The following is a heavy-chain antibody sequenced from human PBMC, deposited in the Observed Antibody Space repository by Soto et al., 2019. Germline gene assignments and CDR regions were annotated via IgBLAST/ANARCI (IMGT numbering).Heavy chain of an antibody. CDR1: GGTFSSYA. Sequence: SVKVSCKASGGTFSSYAISWVRQAPGQGLEWMGGIIPIFGTANYAQKFQGRVTITADESTSTAYMELSSLRSEDTAVYYCARGRGGSGSYYNVGPYNWFDPWGQGTLVTVSS. D-gene: IGHD3-10*01. V-gene: IGHV1-69*13. J-gene: IGHJ5*02. CDR2: IIPIFGTA. CDR3: ARGRGGSGSYYNVGPYNWFDP.